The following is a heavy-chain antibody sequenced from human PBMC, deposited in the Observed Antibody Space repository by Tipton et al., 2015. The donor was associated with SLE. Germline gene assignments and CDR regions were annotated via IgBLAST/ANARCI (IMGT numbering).Heavy chain of an antibody. D-gene: IGHD3-10*01. CDR2: ISAYNGNT. CDR3: ARDVMVQGVIAAAFDY. V-gene: IGHV1-18*01. J-gene: IGHJ4*02. CDR1: GYTFTSYG. Sequence: QSGPEVKKPGASVKVSCKASGYTFTSYGISWVRQAPGQGLEWMGWISAYNGNTNYAQKLQGRVTMTTDTFTSTAYMELRSLRSDDTAVYYCARDVMVQGVIAAAFDYWGQGTLVTVSS.